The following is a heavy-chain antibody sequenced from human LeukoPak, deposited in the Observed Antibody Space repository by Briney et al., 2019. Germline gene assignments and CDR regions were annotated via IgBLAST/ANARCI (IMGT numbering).Heavy chain of an antibody. J-gene: IGHJ3*02. CDR1: GYTFTVYY. Sequence: GASVTVSFTASGYTFTVYYMHWVRQAPGQGLAWMGWINPNSGGTNYAQKFQGRVTMTRDTSISTAYMELSRLRSDDTAVYYCAREYQLLWAFDIWGQGTMVTVSS. CDR3: AREYQLLWAFDI. D-gene: IGHD2-2*01. CDR2: INPNSGGT. V-gene: IGHV1-2*02.